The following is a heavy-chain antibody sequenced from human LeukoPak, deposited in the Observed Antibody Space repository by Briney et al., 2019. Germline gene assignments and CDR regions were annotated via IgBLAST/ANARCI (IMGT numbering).Heavy chain of an antibody. Sequence: KPSETLSLTCAVYGGSFSGYYWSWIRQPPGKGLEWIGEINHSGSTNYNPSLKSRVTISVDTSKNQFSLKLSFVTAADTAVYYCARGSGSWWANWFDPWGQGTLVTVSS. V-gene: IGHV4-34*01. CDR3: ARGSGSWWANWFDP. D-gene: IGHD6-13*01. CDR1: GGSFSGYY. J-gene: IGHJ5*02. CDR2: INHSGST.